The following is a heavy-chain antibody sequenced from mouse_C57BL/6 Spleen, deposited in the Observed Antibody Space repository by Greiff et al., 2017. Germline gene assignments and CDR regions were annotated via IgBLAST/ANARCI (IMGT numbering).Heavy chain of an antibody. CDR1: GFTFSDYG. V-gene: IGHV5-17*01. CDR3: ARGGSDYYAMDY. Sequence: EVKLMESGGGLVKPGGSLKLSCAASGFTFSDYGMHWVRQAPEKGLEWVAYISSGSSTIYYADTVKGRFTISRDNAKNTLFLQLTSLRSEDTAMYYCARGGSDYYAMDYWGQGTSVTVSS. J-gene: IGHJ4*01. D-gene: IGHD1-1*01. CDR2: ISSGSSTI.